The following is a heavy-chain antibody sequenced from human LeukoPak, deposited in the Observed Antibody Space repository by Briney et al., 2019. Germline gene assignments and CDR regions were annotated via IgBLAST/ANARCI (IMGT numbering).Heavy chain of an antibody. Sequence: ASVKVSCKASGGTFSSYAISWVRRAPGQGLEWMGGIIPIFGTANYAQKFQGRVTITADESTSTAYMELSSLRSEDTAVYYCARGRPPSDYYDSSGYFDYWGQGTLVTVSS. V-gene: IGHV1-69*13. CDR3: ARGRPPSDYYDSSGYFDY. J-gene: IGHJ4*02. D-gene: IGHD3-22*01. CDR1: GGTFSSYA. CDR2: IIPIFGTA.